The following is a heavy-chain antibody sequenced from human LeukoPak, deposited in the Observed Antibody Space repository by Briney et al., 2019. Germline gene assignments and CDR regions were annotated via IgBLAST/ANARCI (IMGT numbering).Heavy chain of an antibody. CDR3: ARAYTAMVYWFDP. Sequence: ASVKVSCKASGYTFTSYYMHWVRQAPGQGLEGMGIINPSGGDTSYAQKFQGRVTMTRDTSTSTVYMELSSLRSEDTAAYYCARAYTAMVYWFDPWGQGTLVTVSS. CDR2: INPSGGDT. J-gene: IGHJ5*02. D-gene: IGHD5-18*01. V-gene: IGHV1-46*01. CDR1: GYTFTSYY.